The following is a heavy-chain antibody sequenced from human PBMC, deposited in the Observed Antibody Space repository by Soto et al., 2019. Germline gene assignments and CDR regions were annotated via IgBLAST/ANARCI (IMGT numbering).Heavy chain of an antibody. CDR1: RDSIISGGYY. J-gene: IGHJ6*02. CDR2: ISHSGST. V-gene: IGHV4-31*02. CDR3: ARHKDYYGMDV. Sequence: SETLSLTCTVSRDSIISGGYYWSWIRQHPGKGLEWIGYISHSGSTNYNPSLKSRVTISVDTSKNQFSLKLSSVTAADTAVYYCARHKDYYGMDVWGQGTTVTVSS.